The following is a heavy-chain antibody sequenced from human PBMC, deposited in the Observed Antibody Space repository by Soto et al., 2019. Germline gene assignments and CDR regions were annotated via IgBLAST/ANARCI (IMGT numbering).Heavy chain of an antibody. CDR2: INPSGGST. J-gene: IGHJ4*02. D-gene: IGHD3-22*01. CDR3: AREDARYDSSQKTDY. V-gene: IGHV1-46*01. Sequence: ASVKVSCKASGYTFTSYYMHWVRQAPGQGLEWMGIINPSGGSTSYAQKFQGRVTMTRDTSTSTVYMELSSLRSEDTAVYYCAREDARYDSSQKTDYWGQGTLVTVSS. CDR1: GYTFTSYY.